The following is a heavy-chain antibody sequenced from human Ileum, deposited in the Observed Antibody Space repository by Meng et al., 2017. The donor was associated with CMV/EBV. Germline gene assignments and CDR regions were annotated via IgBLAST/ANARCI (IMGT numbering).Heavy chain of an antibody. Sequence: GGSLRLSCGASGFTFSNYWMHWVRQAPGKGLVWVSRINRDGSDTSHADSVKGRIAISRDKAKNTLYLHLNSLSDEDTAVYYCVRDGDSGGNAGFWFWGQGTLVTVSS. D-gene: IGHD4-23*01. CDR1: GFTFSNYW. J-gene: IGHJ4*02. CDR2: INRDGSDT. V-gene: IGHV3-74*01. CDR3: VRDGDSGGNAGFWF.